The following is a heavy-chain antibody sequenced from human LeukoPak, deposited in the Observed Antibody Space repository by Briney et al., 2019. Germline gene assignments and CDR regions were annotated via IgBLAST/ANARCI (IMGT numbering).Heavy chain of an antibody. Sequence: SETLSLTCTVSGGSIRSYYWSWIRQPPGKGLEWIGYIYYSGSTNYNPSLKSRVTISVDTSKNQFSLKLSSVTAADTAVYYCARVRYYDSSGYSYDAFDIWGQGTMVTVSS. CDR1: GGSIRSYY. CDR3: ARVRYYDSSGYSYDAFDI. D-gene: IGHD3-22*01. J-gene: IGHJ3*02. CDR2: IYYSGST. V-gene: IGHV4-59*01.